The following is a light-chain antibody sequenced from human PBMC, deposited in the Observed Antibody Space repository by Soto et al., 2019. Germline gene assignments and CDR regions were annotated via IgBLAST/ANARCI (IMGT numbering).Light chain of an antibody. Sequence: EIVLTQNKATLSLSPGERATLSCRASQSMRSNLAWYQQKPGQAPRLLIYGASTRATGIPARISGSGSGTEFTLTITSLQSEDFAVYYCQQYDNWPRTFCQGTKVDNK. V-gene: IGKV3-15*01. J-gene: IGKJ1*01. CDR1: QSMRSN. CDR3: QQYDNWPRT. CDR2: GAS.